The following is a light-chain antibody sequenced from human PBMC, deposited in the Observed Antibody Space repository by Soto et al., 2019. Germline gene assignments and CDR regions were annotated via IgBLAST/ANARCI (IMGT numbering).Light chain of an antibody. Sequence: EIVLTQSPGTLSLSPGEGVTLSCRASQSVNIATLAWYQQKPGQTPRLLIYAASSRATGIPDRFSGSGFGTDFTLTISRLAPEDFGVYYCQQFDGSSWTFGQGTKVEIK. CDR1: QSVNIAT. CDR2: AAS. V-gene: IGKV3-20*01. CDR3: QQFDGSSWT. J-gene: IGKJ1*01.